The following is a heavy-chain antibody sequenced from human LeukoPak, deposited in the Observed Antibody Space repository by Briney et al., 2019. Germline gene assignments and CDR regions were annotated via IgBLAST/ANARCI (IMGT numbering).Heavy chain of an antibody. CDR2: IYPGDSDT. CDR3: ARHLLWFGEFERVVLDY. CDR1: GYSFTSYW. D-gene: IGHD3-10*01. V-gene: IGHV5-51*01. J-gene: IGHJ4*02. Sequence: GESLKISCKGSGYSFTSYWIGWVRQMPGKGLEWMRIIYPGDSDTRYSPSFQGQVTISADKSISTAYLQWSSLEASDTAMYYCARHLLWFGEFERVVLDYWGQGTLVTVSS.